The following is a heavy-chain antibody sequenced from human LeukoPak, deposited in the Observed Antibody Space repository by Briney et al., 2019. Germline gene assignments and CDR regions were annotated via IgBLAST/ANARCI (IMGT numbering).Heavy chain of an antibody. CDR2: IAYDASNR. CDR3: ARDPRIGPGDYFDS. J-gene: IGHJ4*02. V-gene: IGHV3-30*04. Sequence: PGRSLRLSCAASGFTFSRFPMHWVRQAPGKGLEWVAVIAYDASNRIYADSVKGRFTISRDDSKNTLYLQMNSLRPDDTALYYCARDPRIGPGDYFDSRGQGTLVTVSS. CDR1: GFTFSRFP. D-gene: IGHD2/OR15-2a*01.